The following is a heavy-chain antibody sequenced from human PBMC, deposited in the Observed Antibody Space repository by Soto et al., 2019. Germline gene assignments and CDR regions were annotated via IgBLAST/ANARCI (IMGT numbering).Heavy chain of an antibody. CDR1: GFTVSSNY. Sequence: EVQLVESGGGLVQPGGSLRLSCAASGFTVSSNYMSWVRQAPGKGLEWVSVIYSGGSTYYADSVKGRFTISRHNSKNTLYLQMNSLRAEDTAVYYCARGTLVEYYYYYYMDVWGKGNTVTVSS. V-gene: IGHV3-53*04. J-gene: IGHJ6*03. CDR3: ARGTLVEYYYYYYMDV. D-gene: IGHD3-3*01. CDR2: IYSGGST.